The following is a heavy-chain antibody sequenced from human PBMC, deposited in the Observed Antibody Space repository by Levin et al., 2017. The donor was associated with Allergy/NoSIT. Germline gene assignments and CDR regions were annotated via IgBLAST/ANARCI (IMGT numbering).Heavy chain of an antibody. CDR1: GGSVRSGSYY. J-gene: IGHJ5*02. Sequence: SQTLSLPCTVSGGSVRSGSYYWSWIRQPPGKGLEWIGYIYYSGSTNYNPSLKSRVTISVDTSKNQFSLKLSSVTAADTAVYYCASTLGPDTNWFDPWGQGTLVTVSS. CDR2: IYYSGST. V-gene: IGHV4-61*01. CDR3: ASTLGPDTNWFDP.